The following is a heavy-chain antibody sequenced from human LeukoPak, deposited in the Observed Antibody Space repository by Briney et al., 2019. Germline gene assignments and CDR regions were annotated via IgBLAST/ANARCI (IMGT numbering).Heavy chain of an antibody. D-gene: IGHD1-1*01. J-gene: IGHJ4*02. CDR3: ARVIGYNWNEIGFDY. CDR2: IYTSGST. V-gene: IGHV4-61*02. CDR1: GGSISSGSYY. Sequence: SQTLSLTCTVSGGSISSGSYYWSWIRQPAGKGLEWIGRIYTSGSTNYNPSLKSRVTISVDTSKNQFSLKLSSVTAADTAVYYCARVIGYNWNEIGFDYWGQGTLVTVSS.